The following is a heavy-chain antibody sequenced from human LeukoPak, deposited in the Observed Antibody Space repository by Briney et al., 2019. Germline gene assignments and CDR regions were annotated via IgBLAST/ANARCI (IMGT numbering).Heavy chain of an antibody. CDR3: AKEGVYGSGSYYSYYYYYYMDV. CDR1: GFTFSDYY. V-gene: IGHV3-11*01. CDR2: ISSSGSTI. D-gene: IGHD3-10*01. J-gene: IGHJ6*03. Sequence: GGSLRLSCAASGFTFSDYYMSWIRQAPGKGLEWVSYISSSGSTIYYADSVKGRFTISRDNAKNSLYLQMDSLRAEDTAVYYCAKEGVYGSGSYYSYYYYYYMDVWGKGTTVTISS.